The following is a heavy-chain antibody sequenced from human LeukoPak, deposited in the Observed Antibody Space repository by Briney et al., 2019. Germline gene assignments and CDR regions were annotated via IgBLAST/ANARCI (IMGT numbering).Heavy chain of an antibody. J-gene: IGHJ4*02. CDR3: AREGPAAQRRSFDY. Sequence: ASVKVSCKTSGYTVTSYYIHWVRQAPGQGPEWMGIINPSGGTTTYAHKFQARVTMTRDMSTGTVYLELSSLRSEDTAVYYCAREGPAAQRRSFDYWGQGTLVTVSS. D-gene: IGHD6-25*01. CDR2: INPSGGTT. CDR1: GYTVTSYY. V-gene: IGHV1-46*01.